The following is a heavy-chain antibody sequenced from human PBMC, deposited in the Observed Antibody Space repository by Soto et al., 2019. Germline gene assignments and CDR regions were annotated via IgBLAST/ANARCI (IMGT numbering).Heavy chain of an antibody. Sequence: VQLVESGGGVVQPGRSLRLSCVASEFTFSSHLMHWVRQAPGKGLEWVAFISNDGAYKNYADSVKGRFTISRDNSKDTVYLEIHSLRPEDTALYHCARDEAFSAPYYLDDWGQGTLVIVS. J-gene: IGHJ4*02. CDR2: ISNDGAYK. V-gene: IGHV3-30*03. CDR3: ARDEAFSAPYYLDD. D-gene: IGHD1-26*01. CDR1: EFTFSSHL.